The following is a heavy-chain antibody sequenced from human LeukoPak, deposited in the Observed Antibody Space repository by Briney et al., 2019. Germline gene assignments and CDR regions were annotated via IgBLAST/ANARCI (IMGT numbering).Heavy chain of an antibody. Sequence: GGSLRLSCAASGFTFRNYWMTWVRQAPGKGLGWVANGKPDGSEKYYADSVKGRFTISRDNSKNTLYLQMNSLRAEDTAVYYCAREFNNYDSSVYSIGYWGQGTLVTVSS. CDR3: AREFNNYDSSVYSIGY. V-gene: IGHV3-7*03. CDR2: GKPDGSEK. J-gene: IGHJ4*02. CDR1: GFTFRNYW. D-gene: IGHD3-22*01.